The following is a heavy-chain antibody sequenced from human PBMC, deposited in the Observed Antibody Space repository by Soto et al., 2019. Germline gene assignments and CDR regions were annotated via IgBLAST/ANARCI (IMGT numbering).Heavy chain of an antibody. V-gene: IGHV5-51*01. D-gene: IGHD3-16*01. CDR3: ARHITDLGDYVWGNYYYYGMDV. CDR2: IYPGDSDT. J-gene: IGHJ6*02. CDR1: GYSFTSYW. Sequence: GESLKISCKGSGYSFTSYWIGWVRQMPGKGLEWMGIIYPGDSDTRYSPSFQGQVTISADKSISTAYLQWSSLKASDTAMYYWARHITDLGDYVWGNYYYYGMDVWGQGTTVTVSS.